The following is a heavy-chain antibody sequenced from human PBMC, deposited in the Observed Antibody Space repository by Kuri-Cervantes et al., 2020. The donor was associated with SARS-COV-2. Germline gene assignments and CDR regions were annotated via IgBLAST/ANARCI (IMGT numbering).Heavy chain of an antibody. J-gene: IGHJ4*02. CDR1: GFTFSSYS. CDR3: AKDQHGIVVVVAAIDY. CDR2: ISYDGNNK. Sequence: GESLKISCAASGFTFSSYSMNWVRQAPGKGLEWVTVISYDGNNKYYADSVKGRFTISRDNSKNTLYLQMNSLRAEDTAVYYCAKDQHGIVVVVAAIDYWGQGTLVTVSS. D-gene: IGHD2-15*01. V-gene: IGHV3-30*18.